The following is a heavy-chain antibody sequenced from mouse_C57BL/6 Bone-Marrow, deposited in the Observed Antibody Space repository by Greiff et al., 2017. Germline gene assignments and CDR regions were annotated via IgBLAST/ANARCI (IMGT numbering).Heavy chain of an antibody. J-gene: IGHJ3*01. CDR2: ISSGGSYT. CDR1: GFTFSSYG. CDR3: GSAGGSSFAWFAY. V-gene: IGHV5-6*01. Sequence: EVQLQQSGGDLVKPGGSLKLSCAASGFTFSSYGMSWVRQTPDKRLEWVATISSGGSYTYYPDSVKGRFTISRDNAKTTLYLQMSSLKAEDTVLLYCGSAGGSSFAWFAYWGQGTLVTVSA. D-gene: IGHD1-1*01.